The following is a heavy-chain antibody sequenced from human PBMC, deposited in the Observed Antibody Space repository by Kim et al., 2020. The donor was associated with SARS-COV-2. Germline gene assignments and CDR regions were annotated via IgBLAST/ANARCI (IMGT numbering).Heavy chain of an antibody. CDR2: ISTTGAAT. Sequence: GGSLRLSCAASGLTFRDYTMSWARQAPGKGLEWVSTISTTGAATHYADSVAGRFTISRDNFNNKVYLQMNSLTVDYTAIYYCDASDYWGQGVLVTVSS. CDR1: GLTFRDYT. J-gene: IGHJ4*02. CDR3: DASDY. V-gene: IGHV3-23*01.